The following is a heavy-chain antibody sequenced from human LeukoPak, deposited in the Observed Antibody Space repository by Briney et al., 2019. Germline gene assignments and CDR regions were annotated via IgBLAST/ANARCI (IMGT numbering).Heavy chain of an antibody. CDR1: GGSISNYY. Sequence: SETLSLTCTVSGGSISNYYWSWIRQPPGKGLEWIGYIHYSGSTNYNPSLKSRVTISEDTSKNQFSLKLSSVTAADTAVYYCARKFWSGLDYWGQGTLVTVSS. D-gene: IGHD3-3*01. CDR3: ARKFWSGLDY. J-gene: IGHJ4*02. V-gene: IGHV4-59*01. CDR2: IHYSGST.